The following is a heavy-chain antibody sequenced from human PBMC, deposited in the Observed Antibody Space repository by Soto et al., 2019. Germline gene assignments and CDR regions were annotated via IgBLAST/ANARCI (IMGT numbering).Heavy chain of an antibody. CDR1: EFTFSNYS. J-gene: IGHJ4*02. Sequence: PGGSLRLSCAASEFTFSNYSMSWVRQAPGKGLEWVSAISGRGDTTYYADSVKGRFTISRDNSKNKLYLRMHSLRAEDAAVYYCAKDRPSGYRFDSWGQGTLVTVSS. CDR2: ISGRGDTT. V-gene: IGHV3-23*01. D-gene: IGHD5-12*01. CDR3: AKDRPSGYRFDS.